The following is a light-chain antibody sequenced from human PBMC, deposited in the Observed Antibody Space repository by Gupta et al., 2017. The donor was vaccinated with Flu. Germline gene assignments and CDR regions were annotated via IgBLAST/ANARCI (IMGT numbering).Light chain of an antibody. Sequence: SVLTHPPSVPEAPRPRFTISCSRSSSNIGNNAVNWYQQLPGKAPKLLIYYDDLLPSGVSDRFSGSKSGTSASLAISGLQSEDEADYYCAAWDDSLNGQVFGGGTKLTVL. CDR3: AAWDDSLNGQV. CDR2: YDD. V-gene: IGLV1-36*01. CDR1: SSNIGNNA. J-gene: IGLJ3*02.